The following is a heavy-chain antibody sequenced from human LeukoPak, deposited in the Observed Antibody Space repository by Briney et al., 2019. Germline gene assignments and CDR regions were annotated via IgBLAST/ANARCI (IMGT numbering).Heavy chain of an antibody. CDR1: GGSINRSYYY. J-gene: IGHJ4*02. D-gene: IGHD4-17*01. V-gene: IGHV4-39*01. Sequence: SETLSLTCTVSGGSINRSYYYWGWIRQPPGKGLEWIGSIYYSGNTYYNPSLKSRVTVSVDTSKNQFSLKLSSVTAADTAVYYCARLMTTVTSEYWGQGTLVTVSS. CDR3: ARLMTTVTSEY. CDR2: IYYSGNT.